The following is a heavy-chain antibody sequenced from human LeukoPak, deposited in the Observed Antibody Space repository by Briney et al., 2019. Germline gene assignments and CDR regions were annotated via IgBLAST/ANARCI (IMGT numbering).Heavy chain of an antibody. D-gene: IGHD1-14*01. CDR2: INHSGST. CDR3: ARGRKRGLYVPRYFDY. V-gene: IGHV4-34*01. Sequence: PSETLSLTCAVYGGSFSGYYWSWIRQPPGKGLEWIGEINHSGSTNYNPSLKSRVTISVDTSKNQFSLKLSSVTAADTAVYYCARGRKRGLYVPRYFDYRGQGTLVTVSS. J-gene: IGHJ4*02. CDR1: GGSFSGYY.